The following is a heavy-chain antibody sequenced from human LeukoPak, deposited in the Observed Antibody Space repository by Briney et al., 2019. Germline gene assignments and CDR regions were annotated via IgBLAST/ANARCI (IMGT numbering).Heavy chain of an antibody. CDR3: ARVIMSIAARFGY. CDR1: GYSISSGHY. D-gene: IGHD6-6*01. J-gene: IGHJ4*02. Sequence: SETLSLTCTVSGYSISSGHYWGWIRQPPGKGLEWIGSMYHSGSTYYNPSLKSRVTISVDTSKNQFSLKLSSVTAADTAVYYCARVIMSIAARFGYWGQGTLVTVSS. CDR2: MYHSGST. V-gene: IGHV4-38-2*02.